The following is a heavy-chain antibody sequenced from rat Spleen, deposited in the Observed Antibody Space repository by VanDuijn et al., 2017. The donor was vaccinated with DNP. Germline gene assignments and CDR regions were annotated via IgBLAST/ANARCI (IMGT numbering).Heavy chain of an antibody. CDR3: ASGFGWFAY. Sequence: EVQLVETGGGLVQPGRSLKLSCVASGFTFNSYWMFWVRQAPGKGLEWVASINPDGASTYYLDSVKGRFTISRDNAENTVYLQMNSLRSEDTATYYCASGFGWFAYWGQGTLVTVSS. D-gene: IGHD4-1*01. CDR2: INPDGAST. J-gene: IGHJ3*01. CDR1: GFTFNSYW. V-gene: IGHV5-58*01.